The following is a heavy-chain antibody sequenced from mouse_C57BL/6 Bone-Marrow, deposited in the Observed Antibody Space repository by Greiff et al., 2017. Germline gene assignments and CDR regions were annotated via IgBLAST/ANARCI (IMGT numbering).Heavy chain of an antibody. D-gene: IGHD1-1*01. V-gene: IGHV1-20*01. CDR3: ARKSITTVVAPYFDY. CDR2: INPYNGDT. CDR1: GYSFTGYF. J-gene: IGHJ2*01. Sequence: VQLQQSGPELVKPGDSVKISCKASGYSFTGYFMNWVMQSHGKSLEWIGRINPYNGDTFYNQKFKGKATLTVDKSSRTAHMELRSLTSEDSAVYYWARKSITTVVAPYFDYWGQGTTRTVSS.